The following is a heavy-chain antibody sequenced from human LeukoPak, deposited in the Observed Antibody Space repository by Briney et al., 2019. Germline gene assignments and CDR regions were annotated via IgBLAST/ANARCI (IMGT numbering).Heavy chain of an antibody. CDR1: GFTFSSYA. Sequence: GGSLRLSCAASGFTFSSYAMSWVRQAPGKGLEWVSAISGSGGSTYYADSVKGRFTISRDNSKNTLYLQMNSLRAEDTAVYYCARMGYCSGGSCYGIDYWGQGTLVTVSS. CDR2: ISGSGGST. CDR3: ARMGYCSGGSCYGIDY. V-gene: IGHV3-23*01. D-gene: IGHD2-15*01. J-gene: IGHJ4*02.